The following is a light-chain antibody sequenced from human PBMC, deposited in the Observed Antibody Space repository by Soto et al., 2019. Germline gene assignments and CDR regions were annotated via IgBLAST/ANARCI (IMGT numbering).Light chain of an antibody. J-gene: IGKJ3*01. CDR2: DAS. CDR1: QDISNY. CDR3: QQYDNLPWT. V-gene: IGKV1-33*01. Sequence: DIQMTQSPSSLSASVGDRVTITCQASQDISNYLNWYQQKPGKAPKLLIYDASNLETGVPSRFSGIGSGTDFTFTINSLQPEDVATYYCQQYDNLPWTFGPGTKVDIK.